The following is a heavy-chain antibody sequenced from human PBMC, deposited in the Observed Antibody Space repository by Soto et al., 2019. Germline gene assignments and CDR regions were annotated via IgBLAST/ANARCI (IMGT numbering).Heavy chain of an antibody. CDR2: IYYSGST. J-gene: IGHJ4*02. CDR1: GGSIISWD. Sequence: PSETLCLTCPVSGGSIISWDWSWIRQPPGKGLEWIGYIYYSGSTNYNPSLKSRVTISVDTSKNQFSLKLSSVTAADTAVYYCASRYGSTFDYWGQGTLVTVSS. CDR3: ASRYGSTFDY. V-gene: IGHV4-59*08. D-gene: IGHD1-20*01.